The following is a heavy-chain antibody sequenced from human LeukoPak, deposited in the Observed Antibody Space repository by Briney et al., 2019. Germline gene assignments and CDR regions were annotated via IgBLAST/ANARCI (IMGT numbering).Heavy chain of an antibody. V-gene: IGHV1-2*02. J-gene: IGHJ4*02. D-gene: IGHD3-3*01. Sequence: APVKVSCKASGYTFTGYYMHWVRQAPGQGLEWMGWINPNSGGTNYAQKFQGRVTMTRDTSISTAYMELSRLRSDDTAVYYCASQRGLGVAEYYFDYWGQGTLVTVSS. CDR3: ASQRGLGVAEYYFDY. CDR2: INPNSGGT. CDR1: GYTFTGYY.